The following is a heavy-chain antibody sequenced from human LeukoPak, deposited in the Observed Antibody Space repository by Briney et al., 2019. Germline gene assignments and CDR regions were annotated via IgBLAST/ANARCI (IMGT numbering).Heavy chain of an antibody. V-gene: IGHV4-59*01. CDR3: ARVFRGVVTSNWFDP. D-gene: IGHD2-21*02. CDR1: GGSITGSY. J-gene: IGHJ5*02. Sequence: SETLSLTCNVSGGSITGSYWTWIRQPPRKGLEWLGGIFYSGSTNYSPSLTSRLTILVDTSTNQFTLKLRSVTAADTAVYFCARVFRGVVTSNWFDPWGQGTLVTVSS. CDR2: IFYSGST.